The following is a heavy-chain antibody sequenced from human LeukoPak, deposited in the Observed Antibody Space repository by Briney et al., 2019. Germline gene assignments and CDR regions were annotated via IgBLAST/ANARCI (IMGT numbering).Heavy chain of an antibody. J-gene: IGHJ6*02. CDR2: INHSGST. D-gene: IGHD3-10*01. V-gene: IGHV4-34*01. Sequence: SETLSLTCAVYGGSFSGYYWSWIRQPPGKGLEWIGEINHSGSTNYNPSLKSRVTISVDTSKNQFSLKLSSVTAADTAVYYCARGRKTRYGSGSSWAYAMDVWGQGTTVTVSS. CDR3: ARGRKTRYGSGSSWAYAMDV. CDR1: GGSFSGYY.